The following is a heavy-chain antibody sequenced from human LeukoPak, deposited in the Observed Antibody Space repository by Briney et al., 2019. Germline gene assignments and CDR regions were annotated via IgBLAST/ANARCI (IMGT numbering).Heavy chain of an antibody. CDR2: INPDNGKT. D-gene: IGHD1-1*01. CDR3: ARNEPAVSVVDAFDV. J-gene: IGHJ3*01. Sequence: ASVKLSCKASGYNFNSYYIHWVRQAPGQGLTWMGWINPDNGKTKYEPRFQGRVTMTWDTSINTAYVDLTGLRSDDTAVYYCARNEPAVSVVDAFDVWRQGAVVTVSS. V-gene: IGHV1-2*02. CDR1: GYNFNSYY.